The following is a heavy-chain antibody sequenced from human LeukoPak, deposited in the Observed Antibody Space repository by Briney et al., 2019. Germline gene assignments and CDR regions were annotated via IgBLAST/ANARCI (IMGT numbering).Heavy chain of an antibody. CDR3: ASALYRSGGWFDP. D-gene: IGHD6-19*01. CDR1: GYTFTSYG. V-gene: IGHV1-18*01. CDR2: ISAYNGNT. J-gene: IGHJ5*02. Sequence: SGKVCCKAAGYTFTSYGVSWVGQAPRQELEGMGWISAYNGNTNYAQKLQGRVTMTTDTSTSTAYMELRSLRSDDTAVYYCASALYRSGGWFDPWGQGTLVTVSS.